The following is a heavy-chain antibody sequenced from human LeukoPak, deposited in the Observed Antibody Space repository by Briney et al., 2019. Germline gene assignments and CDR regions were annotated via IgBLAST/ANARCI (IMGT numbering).Heavy chain of an antibody. CDR1: GGSISSYY. V-gene: IGHV3-23*01. J-gene: IGHJ4*02. Sequence: LSLTCTVSGGSISSYYWSWVRQAPGKGLEWVSAISGSGGSTYYADSVKGRFTISRDNSKNTLYLQMNSLRAEDTAVYYCAKVLGPLRYWGQGTLVTVSS. CDR3: AKVLGPLRY. CDR2: ISGSGGST.